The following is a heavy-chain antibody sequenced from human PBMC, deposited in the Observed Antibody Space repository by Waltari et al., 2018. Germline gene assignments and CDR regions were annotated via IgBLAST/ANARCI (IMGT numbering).Heavy chain of an antibody. Sequence: EVQLVESGGGLVQPGGSLRLSCAASGFTFSSYEMNWVRQAPGKGLEWVSYISSSGSTIYYADSVKGRFTTTIDNAKNSLYLQMNSLRAEDTAVYYCARDKGYSSSSGFDYWGQGTLVTVSS. J-gene: IGHJ4*02. CDR1: GFTFSSYE. D-gene: IGHD6-6*01. V-gene: IGHV3-48*03. CDR2: ISSSGSTI. CDR3: ARDKGYSSSSGFDY.